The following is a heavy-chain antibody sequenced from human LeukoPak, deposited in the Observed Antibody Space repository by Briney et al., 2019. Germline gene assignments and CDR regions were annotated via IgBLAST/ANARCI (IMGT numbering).Heavy chain of an antibody. CDR2: INPSGGST. D-gene: IGHD6-13*01. CDR3: ARDLGQHLPYYMDV. Sequence: VASVKVSCKASGYTFTSYVISWVRQAPGQGLEWMGIINPSGGSTSYAQKFQGRVTMTRDMSTSTVYMELSSLRSEDTAVYYCARDLGQHLPYYMDVWGKGTTVTVSS. J-gene: IGHJ6*03. V-gene: IGHV1-46*01. CDR1: GYTFTSYV.